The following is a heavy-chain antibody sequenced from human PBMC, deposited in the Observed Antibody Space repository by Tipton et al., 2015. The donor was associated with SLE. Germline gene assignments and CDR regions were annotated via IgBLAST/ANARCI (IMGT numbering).Heavy chain of an antibody. CDR3: ARGGFIAYYYYYMDV. J-gene: IGHJ6*03. CDR2: INHSGST. V-gene: IGHV4-34*01. CDR1: GGSFSGYY. Sequence: TLSLTCAVYGGSFSGYYWSWIRQPPGKGLEWIGEINHSGSTNYNPSLKSRVTISVDTSKNQFSLKLSSVTAADTAVYYCARGGFIAYYYYYMDVWGKETTLTVSS. D-gene: IGHD3-16*02.